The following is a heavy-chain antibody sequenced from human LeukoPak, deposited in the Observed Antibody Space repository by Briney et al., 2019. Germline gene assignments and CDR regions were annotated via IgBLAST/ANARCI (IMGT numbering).Heavy chain of an antibody. CDR1: GFTLSSYA. D-gene: IGHD2/OR15-2a*01. CDR2: INSDGSWT. CDR3: VSFYETY. V-gene: IGHV3-74*01. Sequence: GGSLRPSCTASGFTLSSYAMSWVRQAPGKGLVWVSHINSDGSWTSYADSVKGRFTISKDNAKNTVYLQMNSLRAEDTAVYYCVSFYETYWGRGTLVTVSS. J-gene: IGHJ4*02.